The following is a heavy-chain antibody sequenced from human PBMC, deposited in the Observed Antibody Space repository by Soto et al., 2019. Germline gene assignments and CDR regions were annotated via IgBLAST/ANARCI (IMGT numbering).Heavy chain of an antibody. V-gene: IGHV1-69*01. D-gene: IGHD6-19*01. Sequence: QVQLVQSGAEVKKPGSSVKVSCKASGGAFSSYAISWVRQASGQGLEWMGGILPSFGTPNYAQKFQGRVTITADESTSTVYMEVSSLRSDATAVYYCARVRAAGYYYYGMDVWGQGTTVTVSS. CDR1: GGAFSSYA. CDR3: ARVRAAGYYYYGMDV. CDR2: ILPSFGTP. J-gene: IGHJ6*02.